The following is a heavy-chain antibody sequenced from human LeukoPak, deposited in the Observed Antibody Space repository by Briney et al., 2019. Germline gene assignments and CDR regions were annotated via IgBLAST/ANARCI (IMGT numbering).Heavy chain of an antibody. CDR2: IYYSGST. D-gene: IGHD3-10*01. J-gene: IGHJ3*02. CDR3: AREYRYYGSGSYYNGGAFDI. V-gene: IGHV4-59*01. Sequence: SETLSLTCTVSGGSISSYYWNWIRQPPGKGLEWIGYIYYSGSTNYNPSLKSRVTISVDTSKNQFSLRLSSVTAADTAVYYCAREYRYYGSGSYYNGGAFDIWGQGTMVTVSS. CDR1: GGSISSYY.